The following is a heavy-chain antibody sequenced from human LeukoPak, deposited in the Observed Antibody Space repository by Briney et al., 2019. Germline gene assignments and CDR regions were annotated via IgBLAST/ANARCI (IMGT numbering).Heavy chain of an antibody. Sequence: SETLSLTCTVSGGSISSSSYYWGWIRQPPGKGLEWIGSIYYSGSTYYNPSLKSRVTISVDTSKNQFSLKLSSVTAADTAVYYCAAGSAVAEYYYYYGMDVWGQGTTVIVSS. CDR2: IYYSGST. D-gene: IGHD6-19*01. J-gene: IGHJ6*02. CDR3: AAGSAVAEYYYYYGMDV. CDR1: GGSISSSSYY. V-gene: IGHV4-39*01.